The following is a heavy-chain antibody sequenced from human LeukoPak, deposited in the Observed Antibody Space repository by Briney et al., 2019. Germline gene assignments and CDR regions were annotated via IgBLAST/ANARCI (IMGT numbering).Heavy chain of an antibody. J-gene: IGHJ4*02. Sequence: ASVKVSCKASGGTFISYAISWVRQAPGQGLEWMGGIIPIFGTANYAQKFQGRVTITADESTSTAYMELSSLRSEDTAVYYCASGYCSGGSCAVQFDYWGQGTLVTVSS. V-gene: IGHV1-69*13. D-gene: IGHD2-15*01. CDR1: GGTFISYA. CDR2: IIPIFGTA. CDR3: ASGYCSGGSCAVQFDY.